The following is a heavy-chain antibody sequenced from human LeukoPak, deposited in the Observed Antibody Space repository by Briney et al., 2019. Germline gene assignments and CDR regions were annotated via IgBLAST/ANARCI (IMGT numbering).Heavy chain of an antibody. V-gene: IGHV3-53*01. CDR2: IYSGGST. Sequence: GGSLRLSCAASGFSVSSNYVSWVRQAPGKGLEWVSVIYSGGSTYYADSVKGRFTISRDNAKNSLYLQMNSLRAEDTAVYYCARGDYGDYVFNYWGQGTLVTVSS. CDR1: GFSVSSNY. D-gene: IGHD4-17*01. J-gene: IGHJ4*02. CDR3: ARGDYGDYVFNY.